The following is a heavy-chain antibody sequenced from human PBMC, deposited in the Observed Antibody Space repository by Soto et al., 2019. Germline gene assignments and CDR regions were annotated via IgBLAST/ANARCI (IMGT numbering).Heavy chain of an antibody. V-gene: IGHV4-39*01. CDR3: ARVPWELHWFDP. Sequence: SETLSLTCTVSGGSISSSSYYWGWIRQPPGKGLEWIGSIYYSGSTYYNPSLKSRVTISVDTSKNQFSLRLNSVTPEDTAVYYCARVPWELHWFDPWGQGTLVTVSS. CDR1: GGSISSSSYY. J-gene: IGHJ5*02. D-gene: IGHD1-26*01. CDR2: IYYSGST.